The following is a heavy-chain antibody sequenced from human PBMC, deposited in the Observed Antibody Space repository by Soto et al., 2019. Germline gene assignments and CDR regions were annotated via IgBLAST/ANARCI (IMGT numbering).Heavy chain of an antibody. CDR1: GGTFSNYT. CDR2: IIPLLDIS. D-gene: IGHD3-22*01. CDR3: ARDVGHMGYYDSSGYHY. J-gene: IGHJ4*02. Sequence: QVQLVQSGAEVKKPGSSVTVSCKASGGTFSNYTITWVRQAPGQGLEWMGRIIPLLDISNYAQKFRGRLTMTADKSTVTAYMELSGLTSEDTAIYFCARDVGHMGYYDSSGYHYWGQGTVVTVSS. V-gene: IGHV1-69*02.